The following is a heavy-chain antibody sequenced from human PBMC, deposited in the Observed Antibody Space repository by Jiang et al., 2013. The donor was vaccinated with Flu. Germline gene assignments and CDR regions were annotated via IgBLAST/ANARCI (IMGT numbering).Heavy chain of an antibody. Sequence: SGAEVKKPGSSVKVSCKASGGTFSSYAISWVRQAPGQGLEWMGRIIPILGIANYAQKFQGRVTITADKSTSTAYMELSSLRSEDTAVYYCARPRVGYSSSWYDNYYYGMDVWGQGTTVTVSS. J-gene: IGHJ6*02. V-gene: IGHV1-69*04. CDR3: ARPRVGYSSSWYDNYYYGMDV. D-gene: IGHD6-13*01. CDR2: IIPILGIA. CDR1: GGTFSSYA.